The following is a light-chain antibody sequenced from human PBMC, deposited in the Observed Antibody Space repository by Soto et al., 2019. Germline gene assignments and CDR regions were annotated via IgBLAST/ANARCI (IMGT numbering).Light chain of an antibody. V-gene: IGKV1-5*03. J-gene: IGKJ1*01. CDR1: QSISSY. CDR2: KAS. Sequence: PSTLSASVGDRVTITFRAGQSISSYLAWYQQKPGKAPKLLIYKASSLESGVPSRFSGSGSGTEFTLTINSLQPDDFATYYCQQYNSYSPWTFGQGTKVDIK. CDR3: QQYNSYSPWT.